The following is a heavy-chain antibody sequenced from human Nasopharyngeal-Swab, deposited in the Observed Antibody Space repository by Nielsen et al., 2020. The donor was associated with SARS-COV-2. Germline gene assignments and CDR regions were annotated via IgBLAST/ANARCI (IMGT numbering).Heavy chain of an antibody. CDR2: ISYDGSKK. CDR3: AGDIGHSSGWYSYYSYGMDV. CDR1: GFTFGYYG. J-gene: IGHJ6*02. Sequence: GESLKISCAASGFTFGYYGMHWVRQAPGKGLEWVAVISYDGSKKYYVDSVKGRPTISRDNSKNTLCLQMNSLRAEDTAVYYCAGDIGHSSGWYSYYSYGMDVWGQGTTVTVSS. D-gene: IGHD6-19*01. V-gene: IGHV3-30*03.